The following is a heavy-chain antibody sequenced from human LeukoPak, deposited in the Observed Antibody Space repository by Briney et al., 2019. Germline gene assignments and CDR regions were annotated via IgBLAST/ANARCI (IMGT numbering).Heavy chain of an antibody. V-gene: IGHV3-48*01. CDR1: GFTFSSYS. CDR2: ISSSSSTI. CDR3: ARGEVSPDFVLMVYARAHHDSYYYYYMDV. D-gene: IGHD2-8*01. Sequence: PGGSLRLSCAASGFTFSSYSMNWVRQAPGKGLEWVSYISSSSSTIYYADSVKGRFTISRDNAKNSLYLQMNSLRAEDTAVYYCARGEVSPDFVLMVYARAHHDSYYYYYMDVWGKGTTVTVSS. J-gene: IGHJ6*03.